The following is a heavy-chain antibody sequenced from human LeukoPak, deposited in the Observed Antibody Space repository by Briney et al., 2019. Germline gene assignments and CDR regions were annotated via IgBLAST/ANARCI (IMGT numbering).Heavy chain of an antibody. Sequence: GGSLRLSCAASGFTFDDYGMSWVRQAPGKRLEWVSGINWNGGSTGYADSVKGRFTISRDNSKNTLYLQMNSLRVEDTAVYYCATLPYYYDSSGSYYFDYWGQGTLVTVSS. J-gene: IGHJ4*02. D-gene: IGHD3-22*01. V-gene: IGHV3-20*04. CDR3: ATLPYYYDSSGSYYFDY. CDR1: GFTFDDYG. CDR2: INWNGGST.